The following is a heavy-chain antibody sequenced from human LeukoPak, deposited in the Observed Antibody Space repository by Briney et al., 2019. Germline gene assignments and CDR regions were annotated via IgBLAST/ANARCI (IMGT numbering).Heavy chain of an antibody. CDR2: AIPIFGTA. V-gene: IGHV1-69*05. CDR3: ARYSYSSSWYHPFDY. Sequence: GASVKVSCRASGGTFSSYAISWVRQAPGQGLEWMGGAIPIFGTANYAQKFQGRVTITTDESTSTAYMELSSLRSEDTAVYYCARYSYSSSWYHPFDYWGQGTLVTVSS. CDR1: GGTFSSYA. D-gene: IGHD6-13*01. J-gene: IGHJ4*02.